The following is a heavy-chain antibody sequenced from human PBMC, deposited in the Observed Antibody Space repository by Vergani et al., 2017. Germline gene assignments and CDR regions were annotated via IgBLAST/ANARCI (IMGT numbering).Heavy chain of an antibody. V-gene: IGHV3-73*01. D-gene: IGHD3-10*01. Sequence: EVQLMESGGGWAQPGGSLRLSCAASGFVFSESPIHWVRQVPGKGLEWLGHIRRRSEHYATAYGPSLIGRATISRDDSTNTAYLQLSSLGTDDTAIYFCSAQTQSCHDYLDQGTLVAVST. CDR1: GFVFSESP. J-gene: IGHJ4*02. CDR2: IRRRSEHYAT. CDR3: SAQTQSCHDY.